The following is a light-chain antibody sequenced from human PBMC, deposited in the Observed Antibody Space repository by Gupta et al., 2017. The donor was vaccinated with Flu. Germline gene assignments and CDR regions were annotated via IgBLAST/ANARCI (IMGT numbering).Light chain of an antibody. CDR2: VTS. CDR3: QQHVPSPWT. CDR1: QSISRSS. V-gene: IGKV3-20*01. Sequence: IVLTPSAGTLSWSPGIRATLSCRASQSISRSSLAWYQQKPGQAPRLLIYVTSSRATGIPDRFSGSGSGTDFTLTIRRLEPEDFGVYYCQQHVPSPWTFGQGTKVEIK. J-gene: IGKJ1*01.